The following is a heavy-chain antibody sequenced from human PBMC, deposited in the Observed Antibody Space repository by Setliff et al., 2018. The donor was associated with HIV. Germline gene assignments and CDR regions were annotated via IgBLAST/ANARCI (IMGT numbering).Heavy chain of an antibody. CDR1: GGRFRTYA. J-gene: IGHJ6*03. Sequence: ASVKVSCKASGGRFRTYAISLVRQAPGQGLEWMGGISAYNGSTKYAQKLHGRVTMTTDTSTGTVYMVLKSLRSDDTAVYYCARISTYDYDSSGYFRADYYYYYLDVWGKGTTVTVSS. D-gene: IGHD3-22*01. CDR3: ARISTYDYDSSGYFRADYYYYYLDV. CDR2: ISAYNGST. V-gene: IGHV1-18*01.